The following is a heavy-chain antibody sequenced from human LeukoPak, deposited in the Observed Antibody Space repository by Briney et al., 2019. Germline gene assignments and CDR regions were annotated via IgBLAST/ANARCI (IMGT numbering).Heavy chain of an antibody. J-gene: IGHJ5*02. D-gene: IGHD3-10*01. CDR3: ARDYYGSGTPFDP. CDR1: RGTFSSYA. V-gene: IGHV1-69*04. CDR2: IIPILGIA. Sequence: ASVKVSCKASRGTFSSYAISWVRQAPGQGLEWMGRIIPILGIANYAQKFQGRVTITADKSTSTAYMELSSLRSEDTAVYYCARDYYGSGTPFDPWGQGTLVTVSS.